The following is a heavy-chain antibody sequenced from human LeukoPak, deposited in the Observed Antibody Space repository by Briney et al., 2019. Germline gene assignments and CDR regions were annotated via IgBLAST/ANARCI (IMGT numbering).Heavy chain of an antibody. D-gene: IGHD4-17*01. CDR2: INHSGST. V-gene: IGHV4-34*01. CDR3: VRHLKRKDYGDYGPCFDY. J-gene: IGHJ4*02. Sequence: SETLSLTCAVYGGSFSGYYWSWIRQPPGKGLEWIGEINHSGSTNYNPSLKSRVTISVDTSKNQFSLKLSSVTAADTAVYYCVRHLKRKDYGDYGPCFDYWGQGTLVTVSS. CDR1: GGSFSGYY.